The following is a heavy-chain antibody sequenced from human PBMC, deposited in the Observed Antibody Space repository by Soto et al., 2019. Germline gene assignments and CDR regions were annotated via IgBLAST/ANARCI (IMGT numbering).Heavy chain of an antibody. CDR2: IGGSGGNT. CDR3: ARVASDYINSADH. D-gene: IGHD4-4*01. V-gene: IGHV3-23*01. Sequence: EVQLLESGGGLVQPGGSLRLSCAASGFIFNSYAMTWVRQAPGKGLEWVSAIGGSGGNTYYAASVKGRFTISRDKSKDTVDLEMNRLRVDDTAVYVCARVASDYINSADHWGQGILVTVSS. J-gene: IGHJ4*02. CDR1: GFIFNSYA.